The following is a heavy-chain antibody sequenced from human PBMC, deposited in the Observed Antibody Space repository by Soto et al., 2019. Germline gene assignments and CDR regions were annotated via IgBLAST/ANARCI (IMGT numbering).Heavy chain of an antibody. CDR2: AYYRSKWYN. J-gene: IGHJ5*01. V-gene: IGHV6-1*01. Sequence: QVQLQPSGPGLVKPSQTLSLTCAISGDSVSTNSATWDGIRQSPSRGLEWLGRAYYRSKWYNDYAVSVKGKITINPDTSNNQLALQLNSATPDDTAVYYCARLIGNSWLDSWGQGTLVTVSS. CDR3: ARLIGNSWLDS. D-gene: IGHD2-8*01. CDR1: GDSVSTNSAT.